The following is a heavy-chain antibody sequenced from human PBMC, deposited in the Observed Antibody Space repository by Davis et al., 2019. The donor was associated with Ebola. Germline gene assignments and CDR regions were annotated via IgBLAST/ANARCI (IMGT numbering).Heavy chain of an antibody. CDR2: IYWDDDK. Sequence: SGPTLVKPPQTLTLTCTFSGFSLSTSGVGVGWIRQPPGKALEWLALIYWDDDKRYSPSLKSRLTITKDTSKNQVVLTMTNMDPVDTATYYCAHMRGFAAAGTLDYWGQGTLVTVSS. J-gene: IGHJ4*02. D-gene: IGHD6-13*01. CDR1: GFSLSTSGVG. V-gene: IGHV2-5*02. CDR3: AHMRGFAAAGTLDY.